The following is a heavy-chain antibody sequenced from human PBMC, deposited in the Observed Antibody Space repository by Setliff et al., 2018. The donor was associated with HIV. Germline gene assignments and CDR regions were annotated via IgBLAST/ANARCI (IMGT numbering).Heavy chain of an antibody. Sequence: SETLSLTCAVYGGSFSGYYWGWIRQPPGRGLEWIGNIYHSGGTHYNPSLRSRVTISVDTSKNHFSLKLSSVTAADTAVFYCARVPFTTGFDYWGQGILVTVSS. J-gene: IGHJ4*02. D-gene: IGHD3-3*01. V-gene: IGHV4-34*01. CDR2: IYHSGGT. CDR1: GGSFSGYY. CDR3: ARVPFTTGFDY.